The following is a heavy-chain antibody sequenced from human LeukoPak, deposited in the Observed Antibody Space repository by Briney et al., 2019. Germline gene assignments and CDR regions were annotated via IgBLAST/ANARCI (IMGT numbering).Heavy chain of an antibody. D-gene: IGHD1-26*01. CDR1: GFTFSNYA. CDR3: ATREEYYYYMDV. CDR2: ISGSGDST. J-gene: IGHJ6*03. Sequence: GGSLRLSCAASGFTFSNYAMSWVRQAPGKGLEWVSGISGSGDSTYYADSVKGRFTISRDNSKNTLFLQMNSLRAEDTAVYYCATREEYYYYMDVWGKGTTVTVSS. V-gene: IGHV3-23*01.